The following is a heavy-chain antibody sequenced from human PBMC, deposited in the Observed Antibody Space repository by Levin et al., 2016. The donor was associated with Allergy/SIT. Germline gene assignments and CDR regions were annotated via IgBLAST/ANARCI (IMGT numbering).Heavy chain of an antibody. J-gene: IGHJ3*02. V-gene: IGHV3-11*03. CDR3: ATTDTDPDYAFDM. Sequence: GGSLRLSCAASGFTFSDYYMSWIRQTPGKGLEWVSYISSSSTYTNYADSVKGRFTISRDNAKNSLYLQMNSLRAEDTAVYYCATTDTDPDYAFDMWGQGTMVTVSS. CDR2: ISSSSTYT. CDR1: GFTFSDYY. D-gene: IGHD1-14*01.